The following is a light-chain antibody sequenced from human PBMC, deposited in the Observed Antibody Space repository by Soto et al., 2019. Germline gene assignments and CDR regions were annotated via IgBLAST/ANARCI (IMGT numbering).Light chain of an antibody. CDR3: CSYAGSRTYV. CDR2: EGT. J-gene: IGLJ1*01. V-gene: IGLV2-23*01. CDR1: SSDFGSYDL. Sequence: QSALTQPASVSGPLGQSIVISCTGSSSDFGSYDLVSWYQQYPGKAPKVVIFEGTKRPSGVSNRFSGSKSGNTASLTISGLQTEDEADYYCCSYAGSRTYVFGAGTKLTVL.